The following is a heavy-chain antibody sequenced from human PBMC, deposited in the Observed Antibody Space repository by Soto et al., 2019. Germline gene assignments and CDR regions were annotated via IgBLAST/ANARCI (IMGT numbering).Heavy chain of an antibody. D-gene: IGHD5-12*01. Sequence: SETLSLTCAVYGESFSGYYWSWIRQPPGKGLEWIGEINHSGSTNYNPSLKSRVTISVDTSKNQFSLKLSSVTAADTAVYYCARGPYHFPGYNSLRFDYWGQGTLVTVSS. J-gene: IGHJ4*02. V-gene: IGHV4-34*01. CDR2: INHSGST. CDR3: ARGPYHFPGYNSLRFDY. CDR1: GESFSGYY.